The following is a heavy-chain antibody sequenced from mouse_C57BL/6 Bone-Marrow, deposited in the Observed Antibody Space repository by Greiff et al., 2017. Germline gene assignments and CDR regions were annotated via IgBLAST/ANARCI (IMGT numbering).Heavy chain of an antibody. CDR1: GFNIKDDY. CDR2: IDPENGDT. D-gene: IGHD2-3*01. J-gene: IGHJ2*01. CDR3: ASMYYFGY. Sequence: EVKLQQSGAELVRPGASVKLSCTASGFNIKDDYMHWVKQRPEQGLEWIGWIDPENGDTEYASKFQGKATITADTSSNTAYLQLSSLTSEDTAVYCCASMYYFGYRGDNTTLSVSS. V-gene: IGHV14-4*01.